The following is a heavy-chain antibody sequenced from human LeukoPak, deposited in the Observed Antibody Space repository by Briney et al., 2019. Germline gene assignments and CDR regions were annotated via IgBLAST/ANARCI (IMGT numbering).Heavy chain of an antibody. V-gene: IGHV6-1*01. J-gene: IGHJ4*02. CDR3: ARGGGVQQLALYYFDY. Sequence: SQTLSLTCAISGDSVSSNSAAWNWIRQSPSRGLEWLGRTYYRSKWYNDYAVSVKSRITINPDTSKNQFSLQLNSVTPEDTAVYYCARGGGVQQLALYYFDYWGQGTLVTVSS. CDR1: GDSVSSNSAA. D-gene: IGHD6-13*01. CDR2: TYYRSKWYN.